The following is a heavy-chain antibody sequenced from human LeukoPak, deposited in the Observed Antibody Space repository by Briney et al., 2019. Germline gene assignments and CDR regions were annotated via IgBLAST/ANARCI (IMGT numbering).Heavy chain of an antibody. CDR2: TYYRSKWYN. D-gene: IGHD6-13*01. Sequence: SQTLSLTCAISGDSVSSNSAAWNWIRQSPSRGLEWLGRTYYRSKWYNDYAVSVKSRITINPDTSKNQFSLHLTSVTPDDTAVYYCAREVAAAGTSLDYWGQGTLVTVSS. CDR3: AREVAAAGTSLDY. J-gene: IGHJ4*02. CDR1: GDSVSSNSAA. V-gene: IGHV6-1*01.